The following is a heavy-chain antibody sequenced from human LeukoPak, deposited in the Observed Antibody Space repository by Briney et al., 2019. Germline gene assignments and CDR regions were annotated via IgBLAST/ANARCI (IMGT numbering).Heavy chain of an antibody. Sequence: ASVKVSCKASGYTFTGYYMRWVRQAPGQGLEWMGWINPNSGGTNYAQKFQGWVTMTRDTSISTAYMELSRLRSDDTAVYYCAREIGSYGAKHYDYWGQGTLVTVSS. CDR2: INPNSGGT. CDR1: GYTFTGYY. CDR3: AREIGSYGAKHYDY. V-gene: IGHV1-2*04. D-gene: IGHD5-18*01. J-gene: IGHJ4*02.